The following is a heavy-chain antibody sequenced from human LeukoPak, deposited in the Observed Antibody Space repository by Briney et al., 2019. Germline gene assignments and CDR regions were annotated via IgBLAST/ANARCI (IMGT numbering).Heavy chain of an antibody. V-gene: IGHV3-21*01. Sequence: PGGSLRLSCAASGFTFSSYTMNWVRQAPGKGLEWVSSISSSNSYIYYADSVKGRFTISRDNAKNSLYLQMNSLRAEDTAVYYCARDGDEWELVSSFDYWGQGTLVTVSS. J-gene: IGHJ4*02. CDR2: ISSSNSYI. D-gene: IGHD1-26*01. CDR3: ARDGDEWELVSSFDY. CDR1: GFTFSSYT.